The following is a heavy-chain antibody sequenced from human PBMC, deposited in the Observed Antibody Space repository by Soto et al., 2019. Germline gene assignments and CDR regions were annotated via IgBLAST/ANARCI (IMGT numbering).Heavy chain of an antibody. V-gene: IGHV3-23*01. CDR2: ISGSGGST. D-gene: IGHD3-22*01. CDR3: AKDPIITMIVDDDY. J-gene: IGHJ4*02. Sequence: LRLSCAASGFTFSSYAMSWVRQAPGKGLEWVSAISGSGGSTYYADSVKGRFTISRDNSKNTLYLQMNSLRAEDTAVYYCAKDPIITMIVDDDYWGQGTLVTVSS. CDR1: GFTFSSYA.